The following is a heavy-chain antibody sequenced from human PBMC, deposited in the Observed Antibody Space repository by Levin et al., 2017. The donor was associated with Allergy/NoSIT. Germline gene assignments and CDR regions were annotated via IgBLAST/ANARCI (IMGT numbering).Heavy chain of an antibody. J-gene: IGHJ5*02. Sequence: GASVKVSCKASGYTFRNYGISWVRQAPGRGLEWLGWISTDTGNRHYAQNLQGRVTMTTDTSTDTAHLELRSLRSDDTAIYYCGGLVVGGKGWLAPWGQGTPVTVSS. CDR2: ISTDTGNR. CDR3: GGLVVGGKGWLAP. CDR1: GYTFRNYG. V-gene: IGHV1-18*01. D-gene: IGHD2-21*01.